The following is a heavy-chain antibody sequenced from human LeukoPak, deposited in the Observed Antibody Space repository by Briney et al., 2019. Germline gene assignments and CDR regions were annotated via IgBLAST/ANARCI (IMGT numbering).Heavy chain of an antibody. V-gene: IGHV1-2*02. J-gene: IGHJ4*02. CDR1: GYTFTGYY. CDR2: INPNSGGT. Sequence: ASVKVSCKASGYTFTGYYMHWVRQAPGQGLEWMGWINPNSGGTDYAQKFQGRVTMTRDTSISTAYMELSRLRSDDTAVCYCARDRVGSSWSFDYWGQGTLVTVSS. D-gene: IGHD6-13*01. CDR3: ARDRVGSSWSFDY.